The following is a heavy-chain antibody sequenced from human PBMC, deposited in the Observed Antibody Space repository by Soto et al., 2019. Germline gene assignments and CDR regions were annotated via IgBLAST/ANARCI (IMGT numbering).Heavy chain of an antibody. D-gene: IGHD3-3*01. V-gene: IGHV1-69*13. CDR2: IIPIFGTT. CDR1: GGTFSSYA. J-gene: IGHJ4*02. CDR3: ARVERFLEWLLFDY. Sequence: GASVKVSCKASGGTFSSYAISWVRQAPGQGLEWKGGIIPIFGTTNYAQKFQGRVTITADESTSTAYMELSSLRSEDTAVYYCARVERFLEWLLFDYWGQGTLVTVSS.